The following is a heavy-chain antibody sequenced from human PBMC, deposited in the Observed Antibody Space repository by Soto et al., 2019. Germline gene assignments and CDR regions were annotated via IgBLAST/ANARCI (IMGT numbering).Heavy chain of an antibody. CDR2: IDPSDSYT. CDR3: AKRLFGGNSEHGKHV. D-gene: IGHD2-21*02. CDR1: VYSFTSYW. J-gene: IGHJ6*02. V-gene: IGHV5-10-1*01. Sequence: GESLKISCQGSVYSFTSYWISWVRQMPGKGLEWMGRIDPSDSYTNYSPAFQGHVTISADKSISTAYLQWSSLKASDTAMYYCAKRLFGGNSEHGKHVLGEGTTDTV.